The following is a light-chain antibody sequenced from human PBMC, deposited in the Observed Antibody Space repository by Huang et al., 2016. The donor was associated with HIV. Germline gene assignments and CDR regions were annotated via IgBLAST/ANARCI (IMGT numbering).Light chain of an antibody. V-gene: IGKV2-30*02. CDR2: KVS. CDR1: QSLVHNDGNTY. CDR3: MQGTYWPPT. Sequence: DVVLTQSPLSLPVTLGQPASISCRSSQSLVHNDGNTYCNWFHQRPGRSPSRLIYKVSNWDSGVPDRFNGSGSDTDFTLTISRVEAEDVGVFYCMQGTYWPPTFGGGTKVVI. J-gene: IGKJ4*01.